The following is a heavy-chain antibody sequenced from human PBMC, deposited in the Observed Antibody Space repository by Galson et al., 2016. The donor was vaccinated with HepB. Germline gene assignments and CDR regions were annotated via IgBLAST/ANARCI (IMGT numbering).Heavy chain of an antibody. J-gene: IGHJ3*02. Sequence: PALVKPTQTLTLTCTVSGMSLTTGGVGVGWVRQPPGKTPEWLALIYWDDDERYSASLKSRLTITKDNSKNQVVLTMTNMDPADTATYFCVHSLSTSDFFIGYAFDIWGQGTMVTVSS. V-gene: IGHV2-5*02. CDR3: VHSLSTSDFFIGYAFDI. CDR1: GMSLTTGGVG. D-gene: IGHD2-21*02. CDR2: IYWDDDE.